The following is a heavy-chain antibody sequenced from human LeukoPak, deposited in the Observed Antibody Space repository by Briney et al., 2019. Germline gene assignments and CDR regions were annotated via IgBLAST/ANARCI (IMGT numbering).Heavy chain of an antibody. V-gene: IGHV4-30-2*01. Sequence: SETLSLTCAVSGGSISSGGYSWSWIRQPPGKGLEWIGYIYHSGSTYYNPSLKSRVTISVDRSKNQFSLKLSSVTAADTAVYYCARAPMVRGVIGSAYGMDVWGQGTTVTVSS. D-gene: IGHD3-10*01. CDR2: IYHSGST. J-gene: IGHJ6*02. CDR3: ARAPMVRGVIGSAYGMDV. CDR1: GGSISSGGYS.